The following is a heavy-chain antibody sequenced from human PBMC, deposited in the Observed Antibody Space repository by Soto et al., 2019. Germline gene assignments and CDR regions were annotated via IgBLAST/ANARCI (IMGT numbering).Heavy chain of an antibody. Sequence: SETLSLTCTVSGGSVSSGSYYWSWIRQPPGKGLEWIGYIYYSGSTNYNPSLKSRVTISVDTSKNQFSLKLSSVTAADTAVYYCARENYDFWSGYLNWFDPWGQGTLVTVSS. CDR2: IYYSGST. J-gene: IGHJ5*02. CDR3: ARENYDFWSGYLNWFDP. V-gene: IGHV4-61*01. D-gene: IGHD3-3*01. CDR1: GGSVSSGSYY.